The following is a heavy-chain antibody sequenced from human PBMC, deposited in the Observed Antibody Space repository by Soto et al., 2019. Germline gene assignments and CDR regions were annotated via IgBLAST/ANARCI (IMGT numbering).Heavy chain of an antibody. Sequence: QVQLVQSGAEVKKPGASVKVSCKASGYTFTSYGISWVRQAPGQGLEWMGWISAYNGNTNYAQKLQGRVTMNTATSTSTAYLELRSLRSYDTAVYYCASDSSGHKFPVDYWGQGTLVTVSS. V-gene: IGHV1-18*01. D-gene: IGHD3-22*01. CDR3: ASDSSGHKFPVDY. CDR1: GYTFTSYG. J-gene: IGHJ4*02. CDR2: ISAYNGNT.